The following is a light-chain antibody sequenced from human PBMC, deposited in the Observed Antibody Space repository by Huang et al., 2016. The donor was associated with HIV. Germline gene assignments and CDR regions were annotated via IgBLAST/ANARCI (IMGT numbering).Light chain of an antibody. CDR1: QVIISS. Sequence: IQLTQSPSSLSASVGDRVVITCRAGQVIISSFAWYQQKPGKPPRILIYDSSALEGGVPGSFRGGESGTDFTLTISSLQPDDFATYVCQKYDSYPWTFGQGTKVEIK. CDR2: DSS. CDR3: QKYDSYPWT. J-gene: IGKJ1*01. V-gene: IGKV1-13*02.